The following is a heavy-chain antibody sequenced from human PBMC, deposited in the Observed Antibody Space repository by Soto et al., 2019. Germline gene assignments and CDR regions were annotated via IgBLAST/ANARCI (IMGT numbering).Heavy chain of an antibody. J-gene: IGHJ6*03. Sequence: ASVKVSCKASGYTFTSCGISWVRQAPGQGLEWMGWISAYNGNTNYAQKLQGRVTMTTDTSTSTAYMELRSLRSDDTAVYYCARGRYYDILTGYYYYYYYMDVWGKGTTVTVSS. V-gene: IGHV1-18*01. D-gene: IGHD3-9*01. CDR1: GYTFTSCG. CDR2: ISAYNGNT. CDR3: ARGRYYDILTGYYYYYYYMDV.